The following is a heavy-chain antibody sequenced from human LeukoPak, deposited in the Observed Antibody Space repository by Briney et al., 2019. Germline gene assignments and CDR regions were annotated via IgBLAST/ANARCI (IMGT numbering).Heavy chain of an antibody. D-gene: IGHD3-16*01. CDR1: GFTFSTYW. Sequence: GGSLRLSCAASGFTFSTYWMTWVRQAPGKGLEWVANVGQNGSEKFYVDSVKGRFTISRDNAKSSLYLQMSSLRVEDTAVYYCARDYDWGQGTLVTVSS. CDR3: ARDYD. V-gene: IGHV3-7*04. CDR2: VGQNGSEK. J-gene: IGHJ4*02.